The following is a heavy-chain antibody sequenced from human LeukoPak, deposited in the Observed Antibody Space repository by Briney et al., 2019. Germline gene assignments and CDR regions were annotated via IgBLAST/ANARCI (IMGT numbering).Heavy chain of an antibody. Sequence: GGSLRLSCAASGFTFSSNWMRWVRQAPGKGLVWVSRIKSDGSSTSYADSVKGRFTISRDNSKNTLYLQMNSLRAEDTAVYYCAKDYYCSGTYFYSYSYMDVWGKGTTVTVSS. CDR3: AKDYYCSGTYFYSYSYMDV. D-gene: IGHD3-10*01. CDR2: IKSDGSST. CDR1: GFTFSSNW. J-gene: IGHJ6*03. V-gene: IGHV3-74*01.